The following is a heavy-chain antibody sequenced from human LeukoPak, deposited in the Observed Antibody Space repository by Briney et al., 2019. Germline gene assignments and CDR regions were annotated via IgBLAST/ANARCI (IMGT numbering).Heavy chain of an antibody. CDR3: AREANGVLRFLEWAWFDP. J-gene: IGHJ5*02. CDR1: GFTFDDYA. CDR2: ISWNSGSI. V-gene: IGHV3-9*01. Sequence: GRSLRLSCAASGFTFDDYAMHWVRQAPGKGLEWVSGISWNSGSIGYADSVKGRFTISRDNAKNSLHLQMNSLRAEDTAVYYCAREANGVLRFLEWAWFDPWGQGTLVTVSS. D-gene: IGHD3-3*01.